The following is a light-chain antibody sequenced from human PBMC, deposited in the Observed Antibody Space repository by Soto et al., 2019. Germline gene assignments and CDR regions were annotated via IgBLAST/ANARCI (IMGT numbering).Light chain of an antibody. CDR3: QQYYDWPPLT. CDR1: QSVDTN. J-gene: IGKJ4*01. Sequence: EILLTQSPATLSVSPGERVTLSCRATQSVDTNLAWYQQKPGQPPRLLIHGASTRATGIAARFSGSGSGTDFTLTISSLQSDDFAVYYCQQYYDWPPLTFGGGTKVDI. CDR2: GAS. V-gene: IGKV3-15*01.